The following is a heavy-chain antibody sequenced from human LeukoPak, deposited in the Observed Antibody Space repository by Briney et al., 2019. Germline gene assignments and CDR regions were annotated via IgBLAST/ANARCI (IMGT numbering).Heavy chain of an antibody. V-gene: IGHV3-30*18. CDR1: GFTFSSYG. Sequence: GRSLRLSCAASGFTFSSYGMHWVRQAPGKGLEWVAVISYDGSNKYYADSVKGRFTISRDNSKNTLYLQMNSLRAEDTAVYYCAKVSEYLRSYYYYGMDVWGQGTTVTVSS. CDR3: AKVSEYLRSYYYYGMDV. CDR2: ISYDGSNK. J-gene: IGHJ6*02. D-gene: IGHD2-2*01.